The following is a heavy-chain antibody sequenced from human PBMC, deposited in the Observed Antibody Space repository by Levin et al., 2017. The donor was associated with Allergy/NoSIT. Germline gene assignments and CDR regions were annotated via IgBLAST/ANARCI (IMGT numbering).Heavy chain of an antibody. J-gene: IGHJ4*02. CDR2: IHADTSVT. Sequence: GESLKISCAASGFTFSSYYMHWVRQAPGKGLAWVSNIHADTSVTNYADSVKGRFTISRDNAKNTLYLQMNSLRAEDTAVYYCARGGCSATSCLDYWGQGTLVTVSS. V-gene: IGHV3-74*01. CDR3: ARGGCSATSCLDY. CDR1: GFTFSSYY. D-gene: IGHD2-15*01.